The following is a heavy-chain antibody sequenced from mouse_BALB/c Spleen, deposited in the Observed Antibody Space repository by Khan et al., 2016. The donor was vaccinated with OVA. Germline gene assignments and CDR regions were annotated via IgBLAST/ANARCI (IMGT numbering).Heavy chain of an antibody. CDR3: ARRNYFGYTFAY. CDR2: LSPGSGDT. V-gene: IGHV1-77*01. CDR1: GYTFTDYY. Sequence: QVQLKESGAELARPGASVKLSCKASGYTFTDYYINWVKQRTGQGLEWIGELSPGSGDTYFNGKFKGKATLTADKSSTTSYMQLSSLTSEAAAVDFCARRNYFGYTFAYWGQGTLVTVSA. J-gene: IGHJ3*01. D-gene: IGHD1-2*01.